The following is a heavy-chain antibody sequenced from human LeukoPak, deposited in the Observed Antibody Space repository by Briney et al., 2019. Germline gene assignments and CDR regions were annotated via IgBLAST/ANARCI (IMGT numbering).Heavy chain of an antibody. CDR2: IHESGSYQ. D-gene: IGHD5-18*01. CDR3: ARDIPGGASFLDQ. J-gene: IGHJ5*02. V-gene: IGHV3-7*01. Sequence: GGSLRLSCAASGFTFTNYWMTWVRQAPGKGLEWVAHIHESGSYQNYVDSVRGRFTVSRDNTKRVLYLQMDSLRAEDTAVYYCARDIPGGASFLDQWGQGTLVTVSS. CDR1: GFTFTNYW.